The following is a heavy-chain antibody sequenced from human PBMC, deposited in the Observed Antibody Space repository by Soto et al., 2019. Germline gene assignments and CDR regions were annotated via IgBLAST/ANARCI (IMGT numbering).Heavy chain of an antibody. Sequence: GGSLRLSCAASGFTFSSYAMHWVRQAPGKGLEWVAVISYDGSNKYYADSVKGRFTISRDNSKNTLYLQMNSLRAEDTAVYYCARAVVAVAGTSYFDYWGPGTFIPVSS. CDR1: GFTFSSYA. CDR3: ARAVVAVAGTSYFDY. V-gene: IGHV3-30-3*01. CDR2: ISYDGSNK. J-gene: IGHJ4*02. D-gene: IGHD6-19*01.